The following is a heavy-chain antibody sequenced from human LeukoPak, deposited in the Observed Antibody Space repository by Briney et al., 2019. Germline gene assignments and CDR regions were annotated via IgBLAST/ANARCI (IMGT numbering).Heavy chain of an antibody. V-gene: IGHV5-51*01. CDR3: ARWGSGWYPHWYFDL. J-gene: IGHJ2*01. Sequence: GESLKISFKGSGYSFTSYWIGWVRQMPGKGLEWMGIIYPGDSDTRYSPSFQGQVTISADKSISTAYLQWSSLKASDTAMYYCARWGSGWYPHWYFDLWGRGTLVTVSS. CDR1: GYSFTSYW. CDR2: IYPGDSDT. D-gene: IGHD6-19*01.